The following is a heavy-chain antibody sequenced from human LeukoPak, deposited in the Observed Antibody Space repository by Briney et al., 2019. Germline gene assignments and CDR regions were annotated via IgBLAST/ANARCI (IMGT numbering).Heavy chain of an antibody. Sequence: GASVKVSCKASGGTFSSYAISWVRQAPGQGLEWMGVIIPIFGTANYAQKFQGRVTITADESTSTAYMELSSLRSEDTAVYYCARDLGYCSGGSCFGDRTSYFDYWGQGTLVTVSS. CDR1: GGTFSSYA. CDR2: IIPIFGTA. D-gene: IGHD2-15*01. CDR3: ARDLGYCSGGSCFGDRTSYFDY. J-gene: IGHJ4*02. V-gene: IGHV1-69*13.